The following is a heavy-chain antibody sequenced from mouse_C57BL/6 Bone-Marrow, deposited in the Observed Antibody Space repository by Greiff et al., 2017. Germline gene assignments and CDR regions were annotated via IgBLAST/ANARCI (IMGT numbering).Heavy chain of an antibody. CDR3: TTRRRGYWYFDV. CDR1: GFNIKDDY. CDR2: IDPENGDT. D-gene: IGHD1-1*02. J-gene: IGHJ1*03. Sequence: EVQLQQSGAELVRPGASVKLSCTASGFNIKDDYMHWVKQRPEQGLEWIGWIDPENGDTEYASKFQGKATITADTSSNTAYLQLSSLTSEDTAVYYCTTRRRGYWYFDVWGTGTTVTVSS. V-gene: IGHV14-4*01.